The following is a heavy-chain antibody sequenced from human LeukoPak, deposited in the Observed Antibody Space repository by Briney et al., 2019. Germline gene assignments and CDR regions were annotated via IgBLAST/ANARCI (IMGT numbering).Heavy chain of an antibody. CDR3: ARDMARGVITYVDY. Sequence: PSETLSLTCTVSGYSISSGYYWGWIRQPPGKGREWIGSIYHSGSTYYNPSLKSRVTISVDTSKNQFSLKLSSVTAADTAVYYCARDMARGVITYVDYWGQGTLVTVSS. J-gene: IGHJ4*02. CDR2: IYHSGST. V-gene: IGHV4-38-2*02. CDR1: GYSISSGYY. D-gene: IGHD3-10*01.